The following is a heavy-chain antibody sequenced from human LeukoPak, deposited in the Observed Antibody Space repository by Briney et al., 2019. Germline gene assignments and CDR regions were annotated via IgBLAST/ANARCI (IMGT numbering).Heavy chain of an antibody. CDR3: ARDSPSVGATSDY. V-gene: IGHV3-74*01. J-gene: IGHJ4*02. CDR1: GFTFSGYW. Sequence: GGSLRLSCAASGFTFSGYWMRWVRQAPGKGLVWVSQINKDGTTTNYADSVKGRFTISRDNAKNTLFLQMNSLRAEDTAVYYCARDSPSVGATSDYWGQGTLVTVSS. CDR2: INKDGTTT. D-gene: IGHD1-26*01.